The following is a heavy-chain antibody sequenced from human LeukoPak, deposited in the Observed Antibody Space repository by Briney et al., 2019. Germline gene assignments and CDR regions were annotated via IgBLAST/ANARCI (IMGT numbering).Heavy chain of an antibody. J-gene: IGHJ4*02. Sequence: GGSLRLSCAASGLTSGLSFKNYHMNWVRQAAGKGLEWVASISSRSDYIYYADSVKGRFTISRDDAKDSLFLQMNTLRAEDTAVYYCVAFDCLLWGQGTLVTVSS. V-gene: IGHV3-21*01. CDR1: GLTSGLSFKNYH. CDR3: VAFDCLL. CDR2: ISSRSDYI. D-gene: IGHD3-9*01.